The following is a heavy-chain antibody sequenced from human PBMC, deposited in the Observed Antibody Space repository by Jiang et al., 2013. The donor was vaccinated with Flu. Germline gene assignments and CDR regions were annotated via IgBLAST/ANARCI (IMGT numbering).Heavy chain of an antibody. J-gene: IGHJ4*02. V-gene: IGHV7-4-1*02. D-gene: IGHD1-1*01. CDR1: GYTFSNYA. CDR2: INAVTGDP. Sequence: QSGSELKKPGASVKVSCKASGYTFSNYAINWVRQAPGQGLEWMGWINAVTGDPDYVQGFRGRFVFSLDNSVNTAYLQISNLKAEDTAVYYCARHHAVPTSTSRGQGTLVTVSS. CDR3: ARHHAVPTSTS.